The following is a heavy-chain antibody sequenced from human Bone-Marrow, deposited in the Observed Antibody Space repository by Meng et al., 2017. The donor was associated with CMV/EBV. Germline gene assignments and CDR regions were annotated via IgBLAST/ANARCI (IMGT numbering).Heavy chain of an antibody. CDR1: GGSISSSSYY. CDR3: ARHGRSSWYTFDANWFDP. Sequence: SETLSLTCTVSGGSISSSSYYWGWIRQPPGKGLEWIGSIYYSGSTNYNPSLRSRVTISVDTSKNQFSLKLSSVTAADTAVYYCARHGRSSWYTFDANWFDPWGQGTLVTVSS. D-gene: IGHD6-19*01. V-gene: IGHV4-39*01. CDR2: IYYSGST. J-gene: IGHJ5*02.